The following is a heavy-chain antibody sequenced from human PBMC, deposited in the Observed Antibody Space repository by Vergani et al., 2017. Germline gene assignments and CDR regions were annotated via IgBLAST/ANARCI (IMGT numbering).Heavy chain of an antibody. CDR2: IHHTGRP. Sequence: QVQLQQWGGGLLKPSETLSLTCVVNGGSFTSYHWTWIRQSPGEGLEWVGDIHHTGRPVYNPSLRSRLTMSLDKSRNQFSLKLNSVTATDTAIYFCSRVNTETNGHLYYYYYMDVWGQGTAVTVS. CDR1: GGSFTSYH. V-gene: IGHV4-34*01. J-gene: IGHJ6*03. CDR3: SRVNTETNGHLYYYYYMDV. D-gene: IGHD4-11*01.